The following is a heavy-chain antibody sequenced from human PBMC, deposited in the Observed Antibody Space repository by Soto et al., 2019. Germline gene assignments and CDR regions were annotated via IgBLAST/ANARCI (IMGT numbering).Heavy chain of an antibody. CDR2: ISPSGTT. Sequence: SETLSLTCAVYGGSFSNNYWTWFRQPPGKGLEWIGEISPSGTTKYIPSLKSRGTISVDTSRKQFFLKVTSVSAADTAVYYCAKSLWFGTQPEIWGPGTLVTVSS. J-gene: IGHJ4*02. CDR3: AKSLWFGTQPEI. D-gene: IGHD3-10*01. CDR1: GGSFSNNY. V-gene: IGHV4-34*01.